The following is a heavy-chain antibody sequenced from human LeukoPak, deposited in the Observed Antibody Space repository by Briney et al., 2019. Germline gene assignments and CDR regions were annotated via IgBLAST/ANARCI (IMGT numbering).Heavy chain of an antibody. V-gene: IGHV3-13*01. CDR1: GFTFSSYD. Sequence: GSLRLSCAASGFTFSSYDMHWVRQATGKGLEWVSAIGTAGDTYYPGSVKGRFTISRENAKNSLYLQMNSLRAGDTAVYYCASGPGGYYDSSGSFDYWGQGTLVTVSS. CDR2: IGTAGDT. CDR3: ASGPGGYYDSSGSFDY. D-gene: IGHD3-22*01. J-gene: IGHJ4*02.